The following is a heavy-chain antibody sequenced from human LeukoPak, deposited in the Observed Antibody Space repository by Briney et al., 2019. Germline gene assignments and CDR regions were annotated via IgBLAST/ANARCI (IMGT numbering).Heavy chain of an antibody. D-gene: IGHD2-2*02. J-gene: IGHJ5*02. CDR1: GGSFSGYY. CDR2: INHSGST. V-gene: IGHV4-34*01. Sequence: SETLSLTCAVYGGSFSGYYWSWIRQPPGKGLEWIGEINHSGSTNYNPSLKSRVTISVDTSKNQFSLKLSSVTAADTAVYYCARRYQLLYSNWFDPWGQGTLVTVSS. CDR3: ARRYQLLYSNWFDP.